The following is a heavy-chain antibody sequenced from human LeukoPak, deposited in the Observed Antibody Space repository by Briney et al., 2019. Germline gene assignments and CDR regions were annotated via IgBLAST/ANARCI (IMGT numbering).Heavy chain of an antibody. CDR3: AGGYSYGSTYYYMDV. V-gene: IGHV3-21*04. D-gene: IGHD5-18*01. Sequence: KPGGSLRLSCAVSGFTFSSYSMNWVRQAPGKGLEWVSCVSSSSDYIDYADSVKGRFTISRDNAKNSLYLQMNSLRAEDTAVYYCAGGYSYGSTYYYMDVWGKGTTVTISS. CDR1: GFTFSSYS. J-gene: IGHJ6*03. CDR2: VSSSSDYI.